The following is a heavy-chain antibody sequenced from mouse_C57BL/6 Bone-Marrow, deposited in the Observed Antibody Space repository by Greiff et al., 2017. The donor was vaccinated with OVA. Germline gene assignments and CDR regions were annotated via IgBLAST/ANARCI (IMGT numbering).Heavy chain of an antibody. Sequence: VQLQESGAELVRPGTSVKVSCKASGYAFTNYWIEWVKQRPGQGLEWIGVINPGGGGTNYTEKFKGKATLTGDKSSSTAYMVRRILTSEASAVYFGADGGNSPRFAYWGQGTLVTVSA. J-gene: IGHJ3*01. CDR1: GYAFTNYW. V-gene: IGHV1-54*01. D-gene: IGHD1-1*01. CDR3: ADGGNSPRFAY. CDR2: INPGGGGT.